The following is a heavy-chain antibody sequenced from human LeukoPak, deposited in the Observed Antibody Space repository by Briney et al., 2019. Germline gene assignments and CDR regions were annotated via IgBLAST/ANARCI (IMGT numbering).Heavy chain of an antibody. V-gene: IGHV3-23*01. CDR3: AKGNGYSYGRYYFDY. CDR1: GFTFSSYA. J-gene: IGHJ4*02. Sequence: GGSLRLSRAVSGFTFSSYAMGWVRQAPGKGLEWVSAITASGGNTYYADSVKGRFTISRDNSKNTLYLQVNSLRAEDTAVYYCAKGNGYSYGRYYFDYWGQGTLVTVSS. CDR2: ITASGGNT. D-gene: IGHD5-18*01.